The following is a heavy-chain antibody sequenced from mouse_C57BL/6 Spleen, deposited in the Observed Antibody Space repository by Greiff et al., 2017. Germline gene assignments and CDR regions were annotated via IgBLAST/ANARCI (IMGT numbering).Heavy chain of an antibody. D-gene: IGHD2-4*01. V-gene: IGHV5-12*01. CDR1: GFTFSDYY. Sequence: EVQLVESGGGLVQPGGSLKLSCAASGFTFSDYYMYWVRQTPEKRLEWVAYISNGGGSTYYPDTVKGRFTISRDNAKNTLYLQMSRLKSEDTAMYYCARHDYDYDGGYFDVWGTGTTVTVSS. J-gene: IGHJ1*03. CDR3: ARHDYDYDGGYFDV. CDR2: ISNGGGST.